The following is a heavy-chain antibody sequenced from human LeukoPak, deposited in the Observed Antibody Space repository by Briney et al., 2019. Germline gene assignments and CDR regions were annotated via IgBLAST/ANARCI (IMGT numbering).Heavy chain of an antibody. D-gene: IGHD4-11*01. Sequence: SETLSLTCTVSGGSISSGDYYWRWIRQPPGKGLEWIGYIYYSGSTYYNPSLKSRVTISVDTSKNQFSLKLSSVTAADTAVYYCARDATVTTNWFDPWGQGTLVTVSS. CDR3: ARDATVTTNWFDP. CDR1: GGSISSGDYY. CDR2: IYYSGST. J-gene: IGHJ5*02. V-gene: IGHV4-30-4*08.